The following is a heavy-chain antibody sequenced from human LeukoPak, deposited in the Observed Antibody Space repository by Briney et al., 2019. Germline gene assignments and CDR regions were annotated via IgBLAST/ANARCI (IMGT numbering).Heavy chain of an antibody. CDR3: ARARYGSGWFDP. Sequence: PSQTLSLTCAVSGGSISSGGYSWSWIRQPPGKGLEWIGYIYHSGSTYYNPSLKSRVTISVDRSKNRFSLKLSSVTAADTAVYYCARARYGSGWFDPWGQGTLVTVSS. D-gene: IGHD3-16*02. V-gene: IGHV4-30-2*01. CDR2: IYHSGST. J-gene: IGHJ5*02. CDR1: GGSISSGGYS.